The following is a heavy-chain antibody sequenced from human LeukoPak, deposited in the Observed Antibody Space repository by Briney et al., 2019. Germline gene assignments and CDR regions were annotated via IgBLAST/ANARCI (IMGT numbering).Heavy chain of an antibody. CDR3: ARGLQYQLLKALGYYYMDV. J-gene: IGHJ6*03. Sequence: ASVKVSCKASGGTFSSHAIAWVRQASGQGPEWMGGIIPISGTANYAQKLQGRVTITTDESTSTAYMELSSLTSDDTAVYYCARGLQYQLLKALGYYYMDVWGEGTTVTVSS. CDR2: IIPISGTA. D-gene: IGHD2-2*01. V-gene: IGHV1-69*05. CDR1: GGTFSSHA.